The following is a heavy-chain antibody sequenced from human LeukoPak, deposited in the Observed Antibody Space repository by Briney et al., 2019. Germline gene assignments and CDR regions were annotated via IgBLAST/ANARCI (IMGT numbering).Heavy chain of an antibody. CDR2: INHSGST. CDR1: GGSFSGYY. V-gene: IGHV4-34*01. CDR3: AREHGDIVVVVAATTNQNWFDP. J-gene: IGHJ5*02. D-gene: IGHD2-15*01. Sequence: MSSETLSLTCAVYGGSFSGYYWSWIRQPPGKGLEWIGEINHSGSTNYNPSLKSRVTISVDTSKNQFSLKLSSVTAADTAVYYCAREHGDIVVVVAATTNQNWFDPWGQGTLVTVSS.